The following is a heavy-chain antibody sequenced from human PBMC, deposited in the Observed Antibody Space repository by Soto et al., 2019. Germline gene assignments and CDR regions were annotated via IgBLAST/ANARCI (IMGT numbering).Heavy chain of an antibody. J-gene: IGHJ6*02. CDR1: GAPFSRRTW. V-gene: IGHV4-4*02. Sequence: QVQLQESGPGLVKPSGTLSLTSPVSGAPFSRRTWWSWVGQPPGKGLEWIGEIYHSGSTNYNPSLKSRVTRSVDKSKNQFSLKLSSVAAADTAVYYCARKYYGMDVWGQGTTVTVSS. CDR2: IYHSGST. CDR3: ARKYYGMDV.